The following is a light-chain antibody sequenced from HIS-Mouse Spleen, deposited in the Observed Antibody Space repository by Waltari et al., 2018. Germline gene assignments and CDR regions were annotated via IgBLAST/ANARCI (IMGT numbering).Light chain of an antibody. V-gene: IGLV7-46*01. CDR1: TGAVTSGHY. CDR3: LLSYSGAWV. Sequence: QAVVTQEPSLTVSPGGTVTPTCGSSTGAVTSGHYPYWFQQKPGQAPRPLIYDTSNKPSWPPARVSGSLLGGKAALTLSGAQPEDEAEYYCLLSYSGAWVFGGGTKLTVL. J-gene: IGLJ3*02. CDR2: DTS.